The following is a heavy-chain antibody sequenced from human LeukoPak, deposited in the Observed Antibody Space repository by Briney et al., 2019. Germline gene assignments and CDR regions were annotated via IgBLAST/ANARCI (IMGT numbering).Heavy chain of an antibody. CDR2: IKSKTHGATT. V-gene: IGHV3-15*01. CDR3: TTRGLNCSGGSCYP. Sequence: GGSLRLSFGASGFTFSNAWISSVRQPPGKGLECVGRIKSKTHGATTDYAALVKCRFIISRDDSKNTLYLQMNSLKTEDTAVYYCTTRGLNCSGGSCYPWGQGTLVTVSS. J-gene: IGHJ5*02. CDR1: GFTFSNAW. D-gene: IGHD2-15*01.